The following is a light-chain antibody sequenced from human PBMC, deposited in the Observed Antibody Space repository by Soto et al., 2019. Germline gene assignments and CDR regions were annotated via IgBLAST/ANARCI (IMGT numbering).Light chain of an antibody. V-gene: IGKV3-20*01. Sequence: ELAMTHSPDTLSVSPGEGAALSCTASQSVSSSYLAWYQQKPGQAPRLLIYGASSRASGVPDRFSASGSGTDFTLTISRLEPEDFAVYYCQQYGPSLWTFGQGTKVDIK. J-gene: IGKJ1*01. CDR2: GAS. CDR1: QSVSSSY. CDR3: QQYGPSLWT.